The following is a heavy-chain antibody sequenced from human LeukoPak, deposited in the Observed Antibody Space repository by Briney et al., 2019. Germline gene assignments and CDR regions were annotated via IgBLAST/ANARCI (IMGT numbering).Heavy chain of an antibody. CDR2: LYYSGNA. CDR3: AGHVYYDYVSVLDNWFDP. J-gene: IGHJ5*02. CDR1: RGSISSYY. Sequence: SETLSLTCTVSRGSISSYYWSWIRQPPGKGPEWIGYLYYSGNAKYHPSLKSRVTMSLDTSKNQFSLKVNSVTAADTAVYYCAGHVYYDYVSVLDNWFDPWGQGILVTVSS. D-gene: IGHD3-22*01. V-gene: IGHV4-59*08.